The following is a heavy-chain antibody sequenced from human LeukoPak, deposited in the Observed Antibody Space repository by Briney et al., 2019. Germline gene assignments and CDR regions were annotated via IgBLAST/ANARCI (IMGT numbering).Heavy chain of an antibody. Sequence: GGSRRLSCAASGFTFSTYWMHWVRQAPGKGLVWVSRINSDGSSTTYADSVKGRFTISRDNAKNTLYLQMNSLRAEDTAVYYCATEETTMTDALDIWGQGTMVTVSS. D-gene: IGHD4-17*01. CDR3: ATEETTMTDALDI. CDR2: INSDGSST. CDR1: GFTFSTYW. V-gene: IGHV3-74*01. J-gene: IGHJ3*02.